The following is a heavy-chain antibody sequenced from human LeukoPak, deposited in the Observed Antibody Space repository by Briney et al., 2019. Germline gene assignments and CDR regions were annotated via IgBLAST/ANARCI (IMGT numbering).Heavy chain of an antibody. Sequence: SETLSLTCAVSGASISGSGYYWGWIRQPPGKGLEWIGNIYSSGSTYYNPSLKSRVTISVDTSKNQFSLKLSSVTAADTAVYYCARYLLWFGEDNWFDPWGQGTLVTVSS. CDR1: GASISGSGYY. V-gene: IGHV4-39*07. CDR3: ARYLLWFGEDNWFDP. J-gene: IGHJ5*02. D-gene: IGHD3-10*01. CDR2: IYSSGST.